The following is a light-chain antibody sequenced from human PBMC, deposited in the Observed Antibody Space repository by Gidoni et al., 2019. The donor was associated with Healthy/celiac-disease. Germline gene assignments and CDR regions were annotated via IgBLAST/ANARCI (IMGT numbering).Light chain of an antibody. CDR3: QQSYSTPVYT. V-gene: IGKV1-39*01. CDR2: AAS. CDR1: QSISSY. Sequence: DIQMTQSPSSLSASVGDRVTITCRASQSISSYLNWYQQKPGKAPKLLIYAASSLQSGVPSRFSGSGSGTDFTLTISSLQPEDFATYYCQQSYSTPVYTFXRXTKLEIK. J-gene: IGKJ2*01.